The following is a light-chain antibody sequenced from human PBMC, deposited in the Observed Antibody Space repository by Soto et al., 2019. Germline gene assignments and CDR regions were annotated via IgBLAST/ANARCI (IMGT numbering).Light chain of an antibody. CDR1: QSVSSN. CDR2: GAS. J-gene: IGKJ1*01. Sequence: EIVITQSPATLSVSPGEGATLSCRASQSVSSNLAWYQQKPGQAPRLLIYGASIRATGIPDRFSGSGSGTDSTLTISRLEPEDFAVYYCQQYGSSGTFGQGTELDIK. CDR3: QQYGSSGT. V-gene: IGKV3-20*01.